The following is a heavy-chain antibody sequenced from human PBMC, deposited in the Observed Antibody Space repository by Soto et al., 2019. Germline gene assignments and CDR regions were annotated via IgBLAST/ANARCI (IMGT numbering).Heavy chain of an antibody. CDR2: ISSSSSYI. CDR3: ARDRTRIAVAGVHWFDP. CDR1: GFTFSSYS. Sequence: PGGSLRLSCAASGFTFSSYSMNWVRQAPGKGLEWVSSISSSSSYIYYADSVKGRFTISRDNAKNSLYLQMNSLRAEDTAVYYCARDRTRIAVAGVHWFDPWGQGTLVTVSS. J-gene: IGHJ5*02. D-gene: IGHD6-19*01. V-gene: IGHV3-21*01.